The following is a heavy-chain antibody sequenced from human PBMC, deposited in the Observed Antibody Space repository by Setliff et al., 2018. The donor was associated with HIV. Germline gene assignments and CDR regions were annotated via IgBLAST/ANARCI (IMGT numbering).Heavy chain of an antibody. CDR1: GFSFSRYW. J-gene: IGHJ1*01. CDR3: ARPLYGGNSDVGGF. V-gene: IGHV3-7*04. CDR2: IDHFGSEE. D-gene: IGHD4-17*01. Sequence: PGGSLRLSCAASGFSFSRYWMSWVRQAPGKGLEWVASIDHFGSEENYADSVRGRFTISRDNAKNALFLQMSSLTVEDTAVYYCARPLYGGNSDVGGFWGQGTLVTVSS.